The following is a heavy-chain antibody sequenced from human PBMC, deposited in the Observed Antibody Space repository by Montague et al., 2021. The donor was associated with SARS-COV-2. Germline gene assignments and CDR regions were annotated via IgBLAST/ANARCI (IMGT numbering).Heavy chain of an antibody. J-gene: IGHJ6*02. CDR2: IYSSGST. V-gene: IGHV4-61*02. CDR1: GGSIRSGSYY. CDR3: ARDYGGYSYYFCLDV. Sequence: TLSLTCTVSGGSIRSGSYYWSWIRQPAGRGLEWIGRIYSSGSTNYNPSLKSRVTMSVDTSKNQFSLKLSAVSAADTAVYYCARDYGGYSYYFCLDVWGQGTTVTVSS. D-gene: IGHD4-23*01.